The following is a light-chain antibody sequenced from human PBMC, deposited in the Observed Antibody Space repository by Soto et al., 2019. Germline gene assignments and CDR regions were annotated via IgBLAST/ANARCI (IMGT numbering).Light chain of an antibody. CDR1: SSDVGTYNL. CDR2: EGN. V-gene: IGLV2-23*01. J-gene: IGLJ2*01. Sequence: QSVLTQPASVSGSPGESITISCTGTSSDVGTYNLVTWYQQHPGRVPKLILYEGNKRPSGVSSRFSASKSGNTASLTISGLQAVDEADYFCCSYAPSRTLLFGGGTKVTVL. CDR3: CSYAPSRTLL.